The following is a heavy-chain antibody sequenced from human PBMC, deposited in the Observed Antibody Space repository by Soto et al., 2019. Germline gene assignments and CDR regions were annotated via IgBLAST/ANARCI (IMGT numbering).Heavy chain of an antibody. V-gene: IGHV3-30*18. CDR2: ISDDGRNK. CDR1: GFSFNTFG. D-gene: IGHD4-17*01. J-gene: IGHJ4*02. CDR3: AKDWGDGDYVFAN. Sequence: QVQLVESGGGVVQPGRSLRVSCAASGFSFNTFGIHWVRQAPGKGLEWVALISDDGRNKYCADSVKGRFTMSRDNSHDTIYVKMNSMRSEDTAVYYCAKDWGDGDYVFANGGQGTLVMVSS.